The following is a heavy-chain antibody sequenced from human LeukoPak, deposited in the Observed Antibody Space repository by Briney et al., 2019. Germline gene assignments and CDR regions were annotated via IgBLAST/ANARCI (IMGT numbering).Heavy chain of an antibody. CDR3: ARDWFDGDYDRFDY. D-gene: IGHD4-17*01. CDR2: LNQDGSQK. Sequence: GGSLRLSCAVSGFTFSNYWMSWFRQAPGKGLEWVANLNQDGSQKFSVDSVKGRFIISRDNAKNSLYLQMNSLRVEDTAMYYCARDWFDGDYDRFDYWGQGTLVTVSS. V-gene: IGHV3-7*03. J-gene: IGHJ4*02. CDR1: GFTFSNYW.